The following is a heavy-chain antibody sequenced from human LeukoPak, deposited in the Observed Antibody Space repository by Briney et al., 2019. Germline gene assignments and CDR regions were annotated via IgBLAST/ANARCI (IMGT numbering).Heavy chain of an antibody. CDR1: GYSFTSYW. D-gene: IGHD3-10*01. CDR2: IYPGDSDT. Sequence: PGGSLKISCKGSGYSFTSYWIGWVRQMPGKGLEWMGIIYPGDSDTRYSPSFQGQVTISADKSISTAYLQWSSLKASDTAMYYCARRSMVRGVPSSADYWGQGTLVTVSS. V-gene: IGHV5-51*01. J-gene: IGHJ4*02. CDR3: ARRSMVRGVPSSADY.